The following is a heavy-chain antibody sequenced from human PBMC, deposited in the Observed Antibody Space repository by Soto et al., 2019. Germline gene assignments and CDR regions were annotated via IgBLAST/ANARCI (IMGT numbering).Heavy chain of an antibody. CDR1: GYTFTGYY. J-gene: IGHJ4*02. CDR2: INPNSGGT. V-gene: IGHV1-2*02. D-gene: IGHD5-18*01. CDR3: AIGYSYGPHYFDY. Sequence: ASVKVSCKASGYTFTGYYMHWVRQAPGQGLEWMGWINPNSGGTNYAQKFQGRVTMTRDTSISTAYMELSRLRSDDTAVYYCAIGYSYGPHYFDYWGQGTLVTVSS.